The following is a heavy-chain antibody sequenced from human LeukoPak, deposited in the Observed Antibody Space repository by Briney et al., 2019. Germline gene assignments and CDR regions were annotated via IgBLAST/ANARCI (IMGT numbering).Heavy chain of an antibody. V-gene: IGHV3-48*04. CDR3: ARDSGFVDTAMTYMDV. D-gene: IGHD5-18*01. CDR1: GFTFSRYS. Sequence: GGSLRLSCAASGFTFSRYSMNWVRQAPGKGLEWVSYISSSSSTIYYADSVKGRFTISRDNAKNSLYLQMNSLRAEDTAVYYCARDSGFVDTAMTYMDVWGKGTTVTVSS. CDR2: ISSSSSTI. J-gene: IGHJ6*03.